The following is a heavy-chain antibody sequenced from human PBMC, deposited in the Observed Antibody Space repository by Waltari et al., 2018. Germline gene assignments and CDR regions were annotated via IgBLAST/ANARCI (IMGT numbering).Heavy chain of an antibody. Sequence: QVQLVQSGAEVKKPGASVKVSCKASGYTFPSYYMHWVRQAPGQGLEWMGIIDPSGVTTSYAQKFQGRVTMTRDTSTSTVYMELSSLRSEDTAVYYCARLPRYSGSGGRFDYWGQGTLVTVSS. D-gene: IGHD5-12*01. CDR1: GYTFPSYY. V-gene: IGHV1-46*01. J-gene: IGHJ4*02. CDR3: ARLPRYSGSGGRFDY. CDR2: IDPSGVTT.